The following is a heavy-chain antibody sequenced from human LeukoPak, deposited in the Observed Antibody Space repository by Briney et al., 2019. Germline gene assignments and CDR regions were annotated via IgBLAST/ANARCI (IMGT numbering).Heavy chain of an antibody. CDR3: AHHSSGWYAGYYYFDY. V-gene: IGHV2-5*02. CDR2: IYWDDDK. CDR1: GFSLSTSGVG. J-gene: IGHJ4*02. Sequence: SGPTLVKPTQTLTLTCTFSGFSLSTSGVGVGWIRRPPGKALEWLALIYWDDDKRYSPSLKSRLTITKDTSKNQVVLTMTNMDPVDTATYYCAHHSSGWYAGYYYFDYWGQGTLVTVSS. D-gene: IGHD6-19*01.